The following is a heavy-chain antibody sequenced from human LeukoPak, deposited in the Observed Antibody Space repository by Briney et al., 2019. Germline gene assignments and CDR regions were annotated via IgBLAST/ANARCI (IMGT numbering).Heavy chain of an antibody. CDR3: AKDRLDEAQEVAGMYFDY. D-gene: IGHD6-19*01. V-gene: IGHV3-23*01. Sequence: PGGSLRLSCAASGFTFSSYAMSWVRQAPGKGLEWVSAISGSGGSTYYADSVKGRFTISRDNSKNTLYLQMKSLRAEDTAVYYCAKDRLDEAQEVAGMYFDYWGQGTLVTVSS. CDR1: GFTFSSYA. CDR2: ISGSGGST. J-gene: IGHJ4*02.